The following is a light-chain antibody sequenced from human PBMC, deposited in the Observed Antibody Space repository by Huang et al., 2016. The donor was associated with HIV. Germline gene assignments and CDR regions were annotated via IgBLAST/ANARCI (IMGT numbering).Light chain of an antibody. CDR1: QDIGNY. CDR3: HQYHNLPYT. J-gene: IGKJ2*01. Sequence: DIQLSQSPSSLSASVGDRVTITCQASQDIGNYLNWYRQKPGRAPELLIYDAFNLETGVPSRFSGSGAGAYFTFTSSSLQPEDSATYYCHQYHNLPYTFGQGTKLEIK. V-gene: IGKV1-33*01. CDR2: DAF.